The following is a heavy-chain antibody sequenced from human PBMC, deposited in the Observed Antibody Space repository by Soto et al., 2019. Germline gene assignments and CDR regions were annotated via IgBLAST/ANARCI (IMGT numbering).Heavy chain of an antibody. V-gene: IGHV1-18*01. Sequence: VQLVQSGGEVKQPGASVKVSCRASGYSFSNYGITWVRQAPGQGLEWMGWISGYNSNTNYAQKFEGRVRMTKDTTRSTAYLEVRSLRFGDTAVYYCGRERQWEPVPYWGQGTPVTVSS. CDR1: GYSFSNYG. D-gene: IGHD1-26*01. CDR3: GRERQWEPVPY. CDR2: ISGYNSNT. J-gene: IGHJ4*02.